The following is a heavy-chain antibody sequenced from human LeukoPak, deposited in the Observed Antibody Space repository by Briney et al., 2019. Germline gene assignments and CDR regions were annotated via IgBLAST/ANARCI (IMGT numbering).Heavy chain of an antibody. J-gene: IGHJ4*02. CDR3: ASGSYHEH. CDR1: GFTLSTSA. Sequence: PGGSLRLSCAASGFTLSTSAMHWVRQAPGKGLEWVAVMSYDGSNKYYADSVKGRFTISRDNSRNTLSLQMSSLRAEDTAVYYCASGSYHEHWGQGTLVTVSS. CDR2: MSYDGSNK. V-gene: IGHV3-30*15. D-gene: IGHD1-26*01.